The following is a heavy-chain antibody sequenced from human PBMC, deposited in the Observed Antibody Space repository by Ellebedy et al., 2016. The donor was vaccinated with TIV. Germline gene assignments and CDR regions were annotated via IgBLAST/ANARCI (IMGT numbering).Heavy chain of an antibody. CDR3: ARDGSEWSRDY. V-gene: IGHV3-53*01. CDR1: GVNVSSNY. D-gene: IGHD3-3*01. J-gene: IGHJ4*02. CDR2: IYSDGST. Sequence: GESLKISCAASGVNVSSNYMSWVRQAPGKGLEWVSIIYSDGSTYYADSVKGRFTLSRDISKNTLFLQMNSLRAEDTAVYYCARDGSEWSRDYWGQGTLVTASS.